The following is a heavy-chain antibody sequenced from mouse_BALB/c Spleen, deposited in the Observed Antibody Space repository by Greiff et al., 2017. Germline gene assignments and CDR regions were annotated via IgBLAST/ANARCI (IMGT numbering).Heavy chain of an antibody. CDR2: ISNGGGST. Sequence: DVKLVESGGGLVQPGGSLKLSCAASGFTFSSYTMSWVRQTPEKRLEWVAYISNGGGSTYYPDTVKGRFTISRDNAKNTLYLQMSSLKSEDTAMYYCARDDYEGYAMDYWGQGTSVTVSS. V-gene: IGHV5-12-2*01. CDR3: ARDDYEGYAMDY. D-gene: IGHD2-4*01. CDR1: GFTFSSYT. J-gene: IGHJ4*01.